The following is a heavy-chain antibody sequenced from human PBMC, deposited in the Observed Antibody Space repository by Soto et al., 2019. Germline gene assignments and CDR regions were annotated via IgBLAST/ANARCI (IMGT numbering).Heavy chain of an antibody. Sequence: QVQLVQSGAEVKKPGSSVKVSCKASGGTFSSYAISWVRQAPGQGLEWMGGIIPIFGTANYAQKFQGRVKITADESTSTAYMELSSLRSEDTAVYYCQCPYARDGYNYGGYWGQGTLVTVSS. V-gene: IGHV1-69*01. CDR1: GGTFSSYA. CDR3: QCPYARDGYNYGGY. J-gene: IGHJ4*02. D-gene: IGHD5-12*01. CDR2: IIPIFGTA.